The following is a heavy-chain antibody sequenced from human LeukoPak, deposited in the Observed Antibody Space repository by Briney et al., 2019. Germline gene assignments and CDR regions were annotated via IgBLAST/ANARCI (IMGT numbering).Heavy chain of an antibody. J-gene: IGHJ4*02. D-gene: IGHD3-16*02. CDR2: IYTSGST. Sequence: SGTLSLTCTVSGGSISSGSYYWSWIRQPAGKGLEWIGRIYTSGSTNYNPSLKSRVTISVDTSKNQFSLKLSSVTAADTAVYYCAREGADYVWGSYRSQYYFDYWGQGTLVTVSS. V-gene: IGHV4-61*02. CDR3: AREGADYVWGSYRSQYYFDY. CDR1: GGSISSGSYY.